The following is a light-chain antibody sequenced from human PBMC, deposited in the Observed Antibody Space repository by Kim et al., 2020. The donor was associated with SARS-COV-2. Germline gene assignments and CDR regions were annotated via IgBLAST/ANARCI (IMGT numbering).Light chain of an antibody. V-gene: IGLV2-11*01. J-gene: IGLJ3*02. Sequence: QSALTQPRSVSGSPGQSVTISCTGTTSDVGGYNYVSCYQQHPDKAPKLMIYDVSKRPSGVPDRFSGSKSGNTASLTISGHQAEDEAEYYCCSYAGNYTGGEVFGGGTQLTVL. CDR1: TSDVGGYNY. CDR3: CSYAGNYTGGEV. CDR2: DVS.